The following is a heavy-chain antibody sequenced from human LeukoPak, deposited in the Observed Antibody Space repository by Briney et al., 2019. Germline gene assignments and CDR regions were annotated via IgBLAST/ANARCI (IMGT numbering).Heavy chain of an antibody. CDR2: IYYSGST. D-gene: IGHD6-6*01. J-gene: IGHJ6*03. CDR3: ARPGVAARPGYYYYYYMDV. CDR1: GGSISSSSYY. V-gene: IGHV4-39*01. Sequence: SETLSLTCTVSGGSISSSSYYWGWIRQPPGKGLEWIGSIYYSGSTCYNPSLKSRVTISVDTSKNQFSLKLSSVTAADTAVYYCARPGVAARPGYYYYYYMDVWGKGTTVTVSS.